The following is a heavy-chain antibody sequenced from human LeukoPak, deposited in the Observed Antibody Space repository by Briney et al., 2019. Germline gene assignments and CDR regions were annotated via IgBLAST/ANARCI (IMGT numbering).Heavy chain of an antibody. CDR3: ASGYCSSTSCYWRGLDYYYKDV. CDR2: IIPIFGTA. Sequence: ASVKVSCKASGGTFSSYAISWVRQAPGQGLEWMGGIIPIFGTANYAQKFQGRVTITTDESTSTAYMELSSLRSEDTAVYYCASGYCSSTSCYWRGLDYYYKDVWGKGTTVTVSS. V-gene: IGHV1-69*05. D-gene: IGHD2-2*03. CDR1: GGTFSSYA. J-gene: IGHJ6*03.